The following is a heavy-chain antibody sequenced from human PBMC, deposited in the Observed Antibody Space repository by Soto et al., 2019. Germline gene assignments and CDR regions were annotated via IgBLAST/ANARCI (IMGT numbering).Heavy chain of an antibody. V-gene: IGHV3-73*02. CDR1: GFTFSGSA. J-gene: IGHJ5*02. CDR2: IRSKANSYAT. CDR3: TRPLGGYSNYWFDP. Sequence: EVQLVESGGGLVQPGGSLKLSCAASGFTFSGSAMHWVRQASGKGLEWVGRIRSKANSYATAYAASVKGRFTISRDDSKNTAYLQMNSLKTEDTAVYYCTRPLGGYSNYWFDPWGQGTLVTVSS. D-gene: IGHD4-4*01.